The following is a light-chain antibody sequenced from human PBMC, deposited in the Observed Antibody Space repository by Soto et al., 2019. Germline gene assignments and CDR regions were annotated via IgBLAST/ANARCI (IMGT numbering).Light chain of an antibody. CDR3: SSYAGSNSWV. CDR1: SSDVGGYNY. Sequence: QSVLTQPPSASGSPGQSVTISCTGASSDVGGYNYVSWYQQHPGKAPKLMIYEVSKRPSGVSDHFSGSKSGNTASLTVSGLQAEDEADYYCSSYAGSNSWVFGGGTKLTVL. CDR2: EVS. V-gene: IGLV2-8*01. J-gene: IGLJ3*02.